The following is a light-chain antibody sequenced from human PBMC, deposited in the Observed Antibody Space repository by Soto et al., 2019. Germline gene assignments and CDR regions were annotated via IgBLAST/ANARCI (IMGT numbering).Light chain of an antibody. Sequence: IVMTQSPATLSVSPGERATLSCRASQSVSSNLAWYQQKPGQAPRLLIYGASTRATGIPARFSGSGSGTEFTLTISSLQSEDFAVYYCQQYINWPRTFGQGTKVEIK. CDR3: QQYINWPRT. J-gene: IGKJ1*01. V-gene: IGKV3-15*01. CDR1: QSVSSN. CDR2: GAS.